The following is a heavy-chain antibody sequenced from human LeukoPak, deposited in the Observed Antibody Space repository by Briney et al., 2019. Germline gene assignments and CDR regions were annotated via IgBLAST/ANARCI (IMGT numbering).Heavy chain of an antibody. J-gene: IGHJ4*02. V-gene: IGHV3-7*01. CDR1: GFTFSSYW. D-gene: IGHD6-13*01. CDR2: IKQDGSEK. CDR3: ARDPLWSSSSFDY. Sequence: GGSLRLSCAASGFTFSSYWMSWVRQAPGKGLEWVANIKQDGSEKYYVDSVKGRFTISRDNAKNSLYLQMNSLRAEDTAVYYCARDPLWSSSSFDYWGQGTLVTVSS.